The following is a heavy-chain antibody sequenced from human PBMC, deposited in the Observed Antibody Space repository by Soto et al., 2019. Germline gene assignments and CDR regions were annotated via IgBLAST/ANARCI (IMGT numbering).Heavy chain of an antibody. Sequence: QVHLVQSGGEVKKPGASVKVFCKTSGYTFSSYSVNWVRQAPGRGLEWMGWISPDNDYTYYAQKFQGRVRMTTDPSTKTAYMELRSLRSDDTAVYYCGRGGYYDSSGSRNYHYYGIDVWGQGTTVIVSS. CDR2: ISPDNDYT. CDR3: GRGGYYDSSGSRNYHYYGIDV. D-gene: IGHD3-22*01. V-gene: IGHV1-18*01. J-gene: IGHJ6*01. CDR1: GYTFSSYS.